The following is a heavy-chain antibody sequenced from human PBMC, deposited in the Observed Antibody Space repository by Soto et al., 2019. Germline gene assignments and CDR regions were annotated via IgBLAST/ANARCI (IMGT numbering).Heavy chain of an antibody. J-gene: IGHJ4*02. V-gene: IGHV3-74*01. Sequence: EVQLVESGGGLVQPGGSLRLSCAGSGFTFSNYWMHWVRQATGKGLEWVSRIDHDGPTDYADSVRGRFTISRDNAENTLYLQMNSRSPEDTAVYYCVRDSHGDYWGQGTLVTVSS. CDR1: GFTFSNYW. CDR3: VRDSHGDY. CDR2: IDHDGPT.